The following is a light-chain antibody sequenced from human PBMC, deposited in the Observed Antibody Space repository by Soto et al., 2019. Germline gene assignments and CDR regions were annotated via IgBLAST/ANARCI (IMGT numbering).Light chain of an antibody. CDR3: QQYDNPLFN. CDR1: QDISNY. V-gene: IGKV1-33*01. J-gene: IGKJ3*01. Sequence: DIQMTQSPSSLSASVGDRVTITCQASQDISNYLNWYQQKPGKAPKLLIYDASNLETGVPSRFSGSGSGTDFTFTISSLQPEDIATYYCQQYDNPLFNFGPGTKVDIK. CDR2: DAS.